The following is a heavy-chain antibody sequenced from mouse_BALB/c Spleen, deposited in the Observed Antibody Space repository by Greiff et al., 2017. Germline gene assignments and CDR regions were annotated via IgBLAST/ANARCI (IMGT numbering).Heavy chain of an antibody. CDR1: GYTFTSYV. V-gene: IGHV1-14*01. Sequence: VQLQQSGPELVKPGASVKMSCKASGYTFTSYVMHWVKQKPGQGLEWIGYINPYNDGTKYNEKFKGKATLTSDKSSSTAYMELSSLTSEDSAVYYCARPYGSSYVPFDYWGQGTTLTVSS. J-gene: IGHJ2*01. CDR2: INPYNDGT. D-gene: IGHD1-1*01. CDR3: ARPYGSSYVPFDY.